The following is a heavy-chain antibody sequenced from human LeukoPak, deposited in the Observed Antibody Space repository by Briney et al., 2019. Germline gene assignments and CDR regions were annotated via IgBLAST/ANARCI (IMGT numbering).Heavy chain of an antibody. CDR3: AKNSAWTTVTTGLSY. J-gene: IGHJ4*02. V-gene: IGHV3-23*01. D-gene: IGHD4-17*01. CDR1: GLTFSTYA. Sequence: GGSLRLSCAASGLTFSTYAMTWVRQAPGKGLEWVSAIGGSGRSTYYADSVKGRFTISRDNSKNALYLQMNSLRAEDTAVYYCAKNSAWTTVTTGLSYWGQGTLVTVSS. CDR2: IGGSGRST.